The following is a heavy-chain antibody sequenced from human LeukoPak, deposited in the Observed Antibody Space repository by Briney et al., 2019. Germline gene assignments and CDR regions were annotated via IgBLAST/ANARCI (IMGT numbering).Heavy chain of an antibody. CDR2: ISSSSSYI. D-gene: IGHD1-26*01. CDR1: GFTFSSYS. Sequence: GGSLRLSCAASGFTFSSYSMNWVRQAPGKGLEWVSSISSSSSYIYYADSVKGRFTISRDNAKNSLYLQMNSLRAEDTAVYYCARPAGIVGATPFDYWGQGTLVTVSS. V-gene: IGHV3-21*01. J-gene: IGHJ4*02. CDR3: ARPAGIVGATPFDY.